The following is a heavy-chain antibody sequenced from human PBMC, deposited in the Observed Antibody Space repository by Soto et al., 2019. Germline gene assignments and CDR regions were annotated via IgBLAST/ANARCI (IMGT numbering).Heavy chain of an antibody. CDR3: ASRTNGRPGDS. CDR1: GDSITNNNYH. J-gene: IGHJ4*02. V-gene: IGHV4-39*01. Sequence: PSETLSLTCTVPGDSITNNNYHWGWTRQPPGKGLEWIGTVYSNGNTYYNPSLKRRLAISVDTSKNQSSLVLISVTAADTAVYFCASRTNGRPGDSWGQGTLVTVSS. D-gene: IGHD2-8*01. CDR2: VYSNGNT.